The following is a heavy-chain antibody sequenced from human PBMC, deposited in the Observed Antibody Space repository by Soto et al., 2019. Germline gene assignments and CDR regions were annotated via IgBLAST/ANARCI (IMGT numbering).Heavy chain of an antibody. CDR1: GISFINHY. Sequence: ASVKVSCKASGISFINHYVHWVRQAPGQGPEWMGVINPAGSVTVYALKLQDRVTVTRDTSTSTVYMELNSLTSEDTAIYYCARDNSRTFPAAPGDKKSDSSLWWFDPWGQGTLVTVSS. D-gene: IGHD6-13*01. V-gene: IGHV1-46*03. CDR2: INPAGSVT. J-gene: IGHJ5*02. CDR3: ARDNSRTFPAAPGDKKSDSSLWWFDP.